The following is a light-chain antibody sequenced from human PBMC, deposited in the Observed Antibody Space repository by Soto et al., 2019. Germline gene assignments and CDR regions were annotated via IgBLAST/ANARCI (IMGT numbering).Light chain of an antibody. CDR2: DAS. V-gene: IGKV1-5*01. CDR1: QSISSW. Sequence: DIQMTQSPSTLSTSVVDRVTITCLASQSISSWLAWYQQKPGKPPKLLIYDASSLERGVPSRFSGSGSGTEFTLTISSLQPDDFATYYCQQYNSYSWTFGQGTKVDIK. CDR3: QQYNSYSWT. J-gene: IGKJ1*01.